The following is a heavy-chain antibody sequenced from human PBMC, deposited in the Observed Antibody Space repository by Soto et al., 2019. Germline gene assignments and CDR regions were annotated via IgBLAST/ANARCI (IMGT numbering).Heavy chain of an antibody. J-gene: IGHJ5*02. CDR3: ARGLLQWLLRWRGFDP. D-gene: IGHD6-19*01. Sequence: QVQLVQSGAEVKKPGASVKVSCKASGYTFTSYDINWVRQATGQGLEWMGWMNPNSGNTGYAQKFQGRVTMTRNTSLSPAYMELSSLRSEDTAVYYCARGLLQWLLRWRGFDPWGQGTLVTVSS. V-gene: IGHV1-8*01. CDR1: GYTFTSYD. CDR2: MNPNSGNT.